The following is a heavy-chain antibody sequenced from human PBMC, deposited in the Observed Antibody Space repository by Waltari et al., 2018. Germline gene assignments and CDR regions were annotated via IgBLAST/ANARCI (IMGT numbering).Heavy chain of an antibody. D-gene: IGHD4-17*01. Sequence: QVQLQESGPGLVKPSETLSLTCAVSGYSISSGYYWGWIRQPPGKGLEWIGSIYHSGSTYYTPSLKSRVTISVDTSKNQFSLKLSSVTAADTAVYYCASLDVRLRAHHDYWGQGTLVTVSS. V-gene: IGHV4-38-2*01. CDR3: ASLDVRLRAHHDY. CDR1: GYSISSGYY. J-gene: IGHJ4*02. CDR2: IYHSGST.